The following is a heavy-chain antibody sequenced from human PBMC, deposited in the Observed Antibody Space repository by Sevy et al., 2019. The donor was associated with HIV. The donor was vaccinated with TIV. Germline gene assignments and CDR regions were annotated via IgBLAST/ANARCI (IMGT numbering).Heavy chain of an antibody. CDR2: ISGSDQTI. D-gene: IGHD4-17*01. CDR1: GFTFSDFY. V-gene: IGHV3-11*01. CDR3: ARDHVKDGDLADYYYFAMDP. Sequence: GGSLRLSCAASGFTFSDFYMSWIRQAPGKGLEWISYISGSDQTIYYADSVKGRFTISRDYDKNSLYLKMNGLRAEATAVYYYARDHVKDGDLADYYYFAMDPWGQGTTVTVSS. J-gene: IGHJ6*02.